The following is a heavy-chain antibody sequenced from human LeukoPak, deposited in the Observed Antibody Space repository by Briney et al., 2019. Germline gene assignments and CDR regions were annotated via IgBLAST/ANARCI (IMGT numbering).Heavy chain of an antibody. CDR3: ARGVPAAMDYYYYYMDV. Sequence: ASVKVSCKASGGTFSSYAISWVRQAPGQGLEWMGGIIPIFGTANYAQKFQGRVTITTDESTSTAYMELSSLRSEDTAVYYCARGVPAAMDYYYYYMDVWGKGTMVTVSS. CDR2: IIPIFGTA. D-gene: IGHD2-2*01. V-gene: IGHV1-69*05. CDR1: GGTFSSYA. J-gene: IGHJ6*03.